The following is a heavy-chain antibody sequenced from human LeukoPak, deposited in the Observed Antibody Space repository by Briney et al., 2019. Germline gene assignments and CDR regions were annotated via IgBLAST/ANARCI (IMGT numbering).Heavy chain of an antibody. CDR3: ARAPSEVGGYYPEYFRH. V-gene: IGHV3-74*01. D-gene: IGHD3-22*01. CDR2: IKSDGKT. J-gene: IGHJ1*01. CDR1: GFTFSRYW. Sequence: HPGESLRLSCEASGFTFSRYWMHWVRQAPGKGLVWVSRIKSDGKTNYADSVKGRFTISRDNAKNTVSLQMDSLRAEDTGVYYCARAPSEVGGYYPEYFRHWGQGTLVTVSS.